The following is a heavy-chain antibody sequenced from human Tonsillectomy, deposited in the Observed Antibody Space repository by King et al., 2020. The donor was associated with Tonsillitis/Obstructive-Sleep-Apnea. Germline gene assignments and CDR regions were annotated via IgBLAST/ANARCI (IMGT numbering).Heavy chain of an antibody. V-gene: IGHV1-69*01. CDR3: ARGEVGVHYYYYMDV. CDR2: IIPLFGTA. D-gene: IGHD3-10*01. CDR1: GGTFSSYA. Sequence: QLVQSGAEVKKPGSSVKVSCKASGGTFSSYAISWVRQAPGQGLEWMGGIIPLFGTANYAQKFQGRVTIPADESTTTAYMELSSLRSEDTAVYYCARGEVGVHYYYYMDVWGKGTTVTVSS. J-gene: IGHJ6*03.